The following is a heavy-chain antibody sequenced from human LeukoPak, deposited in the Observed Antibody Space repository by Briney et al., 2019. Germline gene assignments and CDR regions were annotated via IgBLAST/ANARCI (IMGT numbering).Heavy chain of an antibody. V-gene: IGHV3-43*01. CDR3: AKDRGGVDY. D-gene: IGHD3-16*01. J-gene: IGHJ4*02. CDR2: ISWDGGST. CDR1: GFTFDDYS. Sequence: GGSLRLSCAASGFTFDDYSMHCVRQGPGKGLEWVSVISWDGGSTSYADSVKGRFTISRDNSKNSLYLQMNSLRSEDSALYYCAKDRGGVDYWGQGTLVTVSS.